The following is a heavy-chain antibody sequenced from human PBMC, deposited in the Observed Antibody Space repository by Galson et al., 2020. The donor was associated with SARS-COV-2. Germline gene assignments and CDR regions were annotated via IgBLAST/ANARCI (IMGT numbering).Heavy chain of an antibody. CDR3: ARLRYYDVLTGYIVDV. V-gene: IGHV1-2*02. J-gene: IGHJ6*02. D-gene: IGHD3-9*01. CDR1: GYTFTDYY. Sequence: ASVKVSCKASGYTFTDYYIHWVRQAPGQGLEWMGWINPKSGGTNYAQKFEGRVTMTRDTSITTAYMELSRLRADDTAVYYCARLRYYDVLTGYIVDVWGQGTMATVSS. CDR2: INPKSGGT.